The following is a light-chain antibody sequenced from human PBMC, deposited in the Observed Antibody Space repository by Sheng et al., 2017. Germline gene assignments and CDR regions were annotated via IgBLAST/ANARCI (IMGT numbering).Light chain of an antibody. V-gene: IGKV1-39*01. CDR3: QQSYSTFWT. CDR2: AAS. J-gene: IGKJ1*01. CDR1: QSISSY. Sequence: DIQMTQSPSSLSASVGDRVTITCRASQSISSYLNWYQQKPGKAPKLLIYAASSLQSGVPSRFSGSGSGTDFTLTISSLQPEDFATYYCQQSYSTFWTFGQGTRW.